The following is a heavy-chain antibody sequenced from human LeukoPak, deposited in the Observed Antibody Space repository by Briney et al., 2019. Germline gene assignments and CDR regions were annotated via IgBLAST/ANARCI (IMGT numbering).Heavy chain of an antibody. CDR1: GGSISSGSYY. J-gene: IGHJ4*02. D-gene: IGHD2-2*01. CDR3: ARDRHYQTPYFDY. V-gene: IGHV4-61*02. Sequence: PSQTLSLTCTVSGGSISSGSYYWSWIRQSAGKGLEWIGRIYTSGSTNYNPSLKSRVTISVDTSKNQFSLKLSSVTAADTAVYYCARDRHYQTPYFDYWGQGTLVTVSS. CDR2: IYTSGST.